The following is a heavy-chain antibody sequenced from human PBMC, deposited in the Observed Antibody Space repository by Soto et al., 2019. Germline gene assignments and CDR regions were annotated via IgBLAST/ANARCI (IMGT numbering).Heavy chain of an antibody. Sequence: EVQLVQSGAEVKKPGESLRISCKGSGYSFTSYWISWVRQMPGKGLEWMGRIDPSDSYTNYSPSFQGHVTISADKSISTAYLQWSSLKASDTAMYYCARRYCSGGSCPQDYYYYYGMDVWGQGTTVTVSS. CDR3: ARRYCSGGSCPQDYYYYYGMDV. CDR2: IDPSDSYT. J-gene: IGHJ6*02. CDR1: GYSFTSYW. D-gene: IGHD2-15*01. V-gene: IGHV5-10-1*03.